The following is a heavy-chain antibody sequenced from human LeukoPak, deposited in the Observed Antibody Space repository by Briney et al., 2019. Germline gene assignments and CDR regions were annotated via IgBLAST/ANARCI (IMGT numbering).Heavy chain of an antibody. J-gene: IGHJ4*02. CDR3: ARGGIRGVLMEY. CDR1: GFTFSNYW. D-gene: IGHD3-10*01. CDR2: IKQDGSEK. V-gene: IGHV3-7*05. Sequence: GGSLRLSCAASGFTFSNYWMTWVRQAPGKGLEWVANIKQDGSEKYYVASVKGRFTISRDNAKNSLYLQMNSLRADDTAVYYCARGGIRGVLMEYWGQGTLVTVSS.